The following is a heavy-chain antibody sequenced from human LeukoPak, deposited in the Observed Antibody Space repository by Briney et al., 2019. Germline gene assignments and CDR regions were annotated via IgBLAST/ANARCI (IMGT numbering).Heavy chain of an antibody. CDR2: IIPIFGTA. CDR1: GGIFSSYA. V-gene: IGHV1-69*01. CDR3: ARVSYDYSNYVSLDY. J-gene: IGHJ4*02. Sequence: ASVKVSCKASGGIFSSYAISWVRQAPGQGLEWMGGIIPIFGTANYAQKFQGRVTITADESTSTAYMELSSLRSEDTAVYYCARVSYDYSNYVSLDYWGQGTLVTVSS. D-gene: IGHD4-11*01.